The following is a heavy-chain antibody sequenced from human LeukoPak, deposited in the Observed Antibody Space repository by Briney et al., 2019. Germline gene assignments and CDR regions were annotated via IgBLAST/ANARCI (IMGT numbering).Heavy chain of an antibody. J-gene: IGHJ4*02. CDR1: GVPISSYY. D-gene: IGHD3-22*01. Sequence: SETLSLTRTVSGVPISSYYWSWIRQPAAKGREGIGRIYTIGSANYNPSLKSRVTMSVDTSKNQFSLKLSSVTAADTAVYYCARALLRHPYFACWGQGTLVTVSS. CDR3: ARALLRHPYFAC. V-gene: IGHV4-4*07. CDR2: IYTIGSA.